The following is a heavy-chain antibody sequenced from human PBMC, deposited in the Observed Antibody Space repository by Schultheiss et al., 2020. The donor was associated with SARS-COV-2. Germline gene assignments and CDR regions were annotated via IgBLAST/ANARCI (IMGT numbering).Heavy chain of an antibody. CDR1: GFTFSSYG. D-gene: IGHD1-26*01. CDR2: IYSGGST. V-gene: IGHV3-66*01. CDR3: AILRRPTNWFDP. J-gene: IGHJ5*02. Sequence: GGSLRLSCAASGFTFSSYGMHWVRQAPGKGLEWVAVIYSGGSTYYADSVKGRFTISRDNSKNTLYLQMNSLRAEDTAVYYCAILRRPTNWFDPWGQGTLVTVSS.